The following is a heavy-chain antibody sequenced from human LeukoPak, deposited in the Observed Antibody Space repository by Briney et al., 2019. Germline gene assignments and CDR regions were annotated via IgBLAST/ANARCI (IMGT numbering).Heavy chain of an antibody. J-gene: IGHJ4*02. CDR2: ISSSGSGGNT. CDR1: GFICSDYA. CDR3: AKQLGYCSDGSCYFPY. D-gene: IGHD2-15*01. V-gene: IGHV3-23*01. Sequence: GGSLRLSCTASGFICSDYAMSWARQAPGKGLEWVAGISSSGSGGNTYYADSVQGRFTISRDNSKSTLCLQMNSLRAEDTAVYYCAKQLGYCSDGSCYFPYWGQGTLVTVSS.